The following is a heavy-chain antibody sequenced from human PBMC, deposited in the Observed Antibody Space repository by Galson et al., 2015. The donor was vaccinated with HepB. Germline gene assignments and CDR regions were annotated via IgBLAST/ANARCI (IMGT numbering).Heavy chain of an antibody. Sequence: SVKVSCKASGYTFTSYYMHWVRQAPGQGLEWMGIINPSGGSTSYAQKFQGRVTMTRDTSTSTVYMELSSLRSEDTAVYYCAREGGPTGGAAADNTHFDYWGQGTLVTVSS. CDR3: AREGGPTGGAAADNTHFDY. V-gene: IGHV1-46*01. CDR1: GYTFTSYY. J-gene: IGHJ4*02. D-gene: IGHD6-13*01. CDR2: INPSGGST.